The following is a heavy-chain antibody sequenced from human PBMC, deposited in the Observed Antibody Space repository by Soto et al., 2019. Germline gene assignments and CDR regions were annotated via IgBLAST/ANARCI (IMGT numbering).Heavy chain of an antibody. J-gene: IGHJ6*01. D-gene: IGHD5-18*01. CDR3: EKCISVQIWLIGHGMDV. Sequence: GLSXRLACSASGFTFSSYAISWVRQAPGKGLEWVSAISGSGGSTYYADSVKGRFTISRENSKNTLYLQMNSLRAEDTAVYYCEKCISVQIWLIGHGMDVWGQGTTV. V-gene: IGHV3-23*01. CDR2: ISGSGGST. CDR1: GFTFSSYA.